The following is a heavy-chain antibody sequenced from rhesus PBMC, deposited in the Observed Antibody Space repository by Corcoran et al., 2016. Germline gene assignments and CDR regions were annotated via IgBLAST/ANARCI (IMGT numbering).Heavy chain of an antibody. D-gene: IGHD5-36*02. CDR2: VNGNSENN. CDR3: ARLSNIGAVFYFDF. CDR1: GAFLRSFW. V-gene: IGHV4-80*01. J-gene: IGHJ4*01. Sequence: QVQLQESGPGLGEPLGTLSLPLAVSGAFLRSFWWKWLSQSRGKGLEWIGQVNGNSENNNYKPSFRSRVTMSKDASKNQCSLQLTSGTAADTAVYFCARLSNIGAVFYFDFWGQGVLVTVSS.